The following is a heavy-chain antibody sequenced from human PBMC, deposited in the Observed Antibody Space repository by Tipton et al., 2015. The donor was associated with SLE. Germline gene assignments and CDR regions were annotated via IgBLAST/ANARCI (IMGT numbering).Heavy chain of an antibody. D-gene: IGHD2-15*01. Sequence: TLSLTCAVSGYSISSGYYWGWIRQPPGKGLEWIGSIYHSGSTYYNPSLKSRVTISVDTSKNQFSLKLSSVTAADTAVYYCASGSRDSIYYYYYMDVWGKGTTVTVSS. V-gene: IGHV4-38-2*01. CDR3: ASGSRDSIYYYYYMDV. CDR1: GYSISSGYY. CDR2: IYHSGST. J-gene: IGHJ6*03.